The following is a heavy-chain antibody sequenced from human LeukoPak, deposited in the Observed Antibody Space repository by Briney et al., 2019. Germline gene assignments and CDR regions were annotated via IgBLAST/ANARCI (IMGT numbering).Heavy chain of an antibody. CDR3: ARHNAPRRVGFDF. D-gene: IGHD3-10*01. V-gene: IGHV4-39*01. Sequence: SETLSLTCTVSGGSISSSSYYWGWIRQPPGKGLEWVACLSHRGNTWYNPSLESRVTISVDTSKNRFSLNFNSVTAADTALYWCARHNAPRRVGFDFWGQGILVTVSS. CDR1: GGSISSSSYY. CDR2: LSHRGNT. J-gene: IGHJ4*02.